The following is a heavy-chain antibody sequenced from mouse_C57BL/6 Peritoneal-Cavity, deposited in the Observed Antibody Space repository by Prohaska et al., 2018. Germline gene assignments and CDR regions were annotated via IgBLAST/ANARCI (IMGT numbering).Heavy chain of an antibody. CDR2: IHPNSGST. J-gene: IGHJ3*01. Sequence: GAELVKPGASVKLSCKASGYTFTSYWMHWVKQRPGQGLEWIGMIHPNSGSTNYNEKFKSKATLTVDKSSSTAYMQLSSLTSEDSAVYYCARREYGSSPAWFAYWGQGTLVTVSA. D-gene: IGHD1-1*01. V-gene: IGHV1-64*01. CDR1: GYTFTSYW. CDR3: ARREYGSSPAWFAY.